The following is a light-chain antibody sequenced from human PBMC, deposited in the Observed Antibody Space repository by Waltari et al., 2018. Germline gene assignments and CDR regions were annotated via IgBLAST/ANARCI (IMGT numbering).Light chain of an antibody. CDR3: QQRSNWPPYT. CDR1: QSVSTY. J-gene: IGKJ2*01. CDR2: GAS. Sequence: EIVLTQSPATLSLSPGERATLSCRASQSVSTYLAWYQQKPGQAPRLLIYGASNRATGIPTRFSGSGAGTDFTLTISSLEPEDFAIYYCQQRSNWPPYTFGQGTKLELK. V-gene: IGKV3-11*01.